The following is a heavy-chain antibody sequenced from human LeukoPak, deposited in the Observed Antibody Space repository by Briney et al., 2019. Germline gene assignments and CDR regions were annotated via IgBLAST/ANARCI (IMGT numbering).Heavy chain of an antibody. J-gene: IGHJ4*02. V-gene: IGHV4-59*03. D-gene: IGHD3/OR15-3a*01. CDR3: ATNKDWAEAD. CDR2: IYYRGDI. Sequence: SETLSLTCSVSDGSIRTYHWSWIRQSPGQGLEWIGNIYYRGDINYNPSLKSRVIISIDTSKNQFSLKVTCLTAADTAVYYCATNKDWAEADWGQGTLVIVSS. CDR1: DGSIRTYH.